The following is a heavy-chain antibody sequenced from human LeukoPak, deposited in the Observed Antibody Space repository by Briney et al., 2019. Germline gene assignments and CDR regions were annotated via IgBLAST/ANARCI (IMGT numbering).Heavy chain of an antibody. CDR3: ARGREWEPKVFDY. CDR1: GDSVSSSNW. J-gene: IGHJ4*02. D-gene: IGHD1-26*01. Sequence: SGTLSLTCAVSGDSVSSSNWWTWVRQPPGKGLEWIGEIYRGGSTNYNPSLKSRVTISVDKSKNQFSLKLSSVTAADTAVYYCARGREWEPKVFDYWGQGTLVTVSS. V-gene: IGHV4-4*02. CDR2: IYRGGST.